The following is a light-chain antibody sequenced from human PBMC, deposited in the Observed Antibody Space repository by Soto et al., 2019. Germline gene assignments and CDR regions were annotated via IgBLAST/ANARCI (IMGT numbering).Light chain of an antibody. V-gene: IGKV3-20*01. CDR1: QSVSSSY. J-gene: IGKJ5*01. CDR2: GAS. CDR3: QQYDTSPPIT. Sequence: ESVLTQSPGTLSLSPGERATLSCRAGQSVSSSYLAWYQQKPGQAPRLLIYGASSRATGIPDRFSGSGSGTDFTLTISRLDPEDFAVYYCQQYDTSPPITFGQGTRLEIK.